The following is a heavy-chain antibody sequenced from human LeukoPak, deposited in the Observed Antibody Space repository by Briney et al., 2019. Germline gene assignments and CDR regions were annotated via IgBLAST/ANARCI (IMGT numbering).Heavy chain of an antibody. CDR3: ARDRDYYDSSGYPQWMFDY. J-gene: IGHJ4*02. D-gene: IGHD3-22*01. Sequence: ASVKVSCKASGYTFTSYYMHWVRQAPGQGLEWMGIINPSGGSTSYAQKFQGRVTMTRDMSTSTVYMELSSLRPEDTAVYYCARDRDYYDSSGYPQWMFDYWGQGTLVTVSS. CDR2: INPSGGST. CDR1: GYTFTSYY. V-gene: IGHV1-46*01.